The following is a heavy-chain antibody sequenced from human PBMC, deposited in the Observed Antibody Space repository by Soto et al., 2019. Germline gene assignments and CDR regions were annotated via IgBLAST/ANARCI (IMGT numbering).Heavy chain of an antibody. D-gene: IGHD3-3*01. J-gene: IGHJ4*02. V-gene: IGHV1-18*01. Sequence: QVRLVQSGPEVKKPGASVKVSCKASGYTFTTFGISWVRQAPGQGLEWVGWISANNGNTKYSQKFQGRVSLTTETSASTAYIELRSLRSDDTAGYYCGRSPPFDFYAITPVEFWGQGTLVTVSS. CDR2: ISANNGNT. CDR3: GRSPPFDFYAITPVEF. CDR1: GYTFTTFG.